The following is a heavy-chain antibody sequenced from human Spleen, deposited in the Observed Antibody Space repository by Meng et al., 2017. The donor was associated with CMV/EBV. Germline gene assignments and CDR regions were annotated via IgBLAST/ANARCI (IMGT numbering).Heavy chain of an antibody. CDR2: ISSSDSTI. V-gene: IGHV3-11*04. D-gene: IGHD6-6*01. CDR1: GFTFSDYY. J-gene: IGHJ6*02. Sequence: GESLKISCAASGFTFSDYYMSWIRQAPGKGLEWVSYISSSDSTIYYADSVKGRFTIYRDNAKNSLYLQMNSLRAEYTAVYYCARVCGSSSTPNYGMDVWGQGTTVTVSS. CDR3: ARVCGSSSTPNYGMDV.